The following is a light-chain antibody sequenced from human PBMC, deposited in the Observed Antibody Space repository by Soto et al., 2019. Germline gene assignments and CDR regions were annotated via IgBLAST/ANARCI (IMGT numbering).Light chain of an antibody. CDR2: SNN. J-gene: IGLJ1*01. Sequence: QSALTQPPSVSGAPGQRVTISCTGSSSNIGAGFDVHWYQQFPRTAPKLLIYSNNNRPSGVPDRFSVSKSATSASLAITGLQAADEADYYCQSYDSSLSAYVFGSGTKLTVL. V-gene: IGLV1-40*01. CDR3: QSYDSSLSAYV. CDR1: SSNIGAGFD.